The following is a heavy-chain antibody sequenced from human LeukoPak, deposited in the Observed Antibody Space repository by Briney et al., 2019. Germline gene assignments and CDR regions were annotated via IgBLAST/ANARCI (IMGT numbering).Heavy chain of an antibody. J-gene: IGHJ4*02. CDR2: IYYSGST. Sequence: SETLSLTCIVSGGSIGSYYWSWIRQPPGKGLEWIGHIYYSGSTDYNPSLRSRVTISVDTSKNQFSLRLSSVTAADTAVYCCARDRSDGSGYYGYYFDYWGQGTLVSVST. CDR1: GGSIGSYY. D-gene: IGHD3-22*01. CDR3: ARDRSDGSGYYGYYFDY. V-gene: IGHV4-59*01.